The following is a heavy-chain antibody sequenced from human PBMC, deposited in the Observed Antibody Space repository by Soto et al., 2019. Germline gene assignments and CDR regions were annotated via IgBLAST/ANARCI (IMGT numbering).Heavy chain of an antibody. D-gene: IGHD6-19*01. V-gene: IGHV3-48*01. CDR3: ARDGYSSGWYRPYYFDY. Sequence: GGSLRLSCAASGFTFSSYSMNWVRQAPGKGLEWVSYISSSSSTIYYADSVKGRFTISRDNAKNSLYLQMNSLRAEDTAVYYCARDGYSSGWYRPYYFDYWGQGTLVTVSS. J-gene: IGHJ4*02. CDR2: ISSSSSTI. CDR1: GFTFSSYS.